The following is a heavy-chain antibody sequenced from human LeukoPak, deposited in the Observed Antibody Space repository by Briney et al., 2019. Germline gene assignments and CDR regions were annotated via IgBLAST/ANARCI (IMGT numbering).Heavy chain of an antibody. D-gene: IGHD6-19*01. CDR2: ISVDNGNT. Sequence: ASVTVSCKSSGYTFTSYGISWVRQAPGQGLEWMGWISVDNGNTKYAQKLQGRVTMTTDTSTSTVYMELRSLRSDDTAVYYYASRWSIAVAGIGDDFDYWGQGTLVTVSS. CDR3: ASRWSIAVAGIGDDFDY. V-gene: IGHV1-18*01. J-gene: IGHJ4*02. CDR1: GYTFTSYG.